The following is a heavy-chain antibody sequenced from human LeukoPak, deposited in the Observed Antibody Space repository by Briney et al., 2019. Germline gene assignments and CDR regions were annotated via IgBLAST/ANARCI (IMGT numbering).Heavy chain of an antibody. V-gene: IGHV3-48*01. CDR2: INSNDGTV. CDR3: ARDRMATITDYDY. Sequence: GSLRLSCAASGFIFSTYSMNWVRQAPGKGLEWISYINSNDGTVYYADSVKGRFTISRDNARDSLYLQMNSLRVEDTAVYYCARDRMATITDYDYWGQGTLVTVSS. J-gene: IGHJ4*02. D-gene: IGHD5-24*01. CDR1: GFIFSTYS.